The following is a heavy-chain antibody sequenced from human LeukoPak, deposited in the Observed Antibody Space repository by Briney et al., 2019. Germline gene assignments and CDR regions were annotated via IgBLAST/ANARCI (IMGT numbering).Heavy chain of an antibody. CDR1: GFTFNNYV. CDR2: ISGRGGTT. CDR3: ARRPILDWDDAFDI. D-gene: IGHD3/OR15-3a*01. J-gene: IGHJ3*02. V-gene: IGHV3-23*01. Sequence: GGSLRLSCAASGFTFNNYVMTWVRQAPGKGLEWVSSISGRGGTTTYADSVKGRFTISRDNSKNTLYLQMNSLRAEDTAVYYCARRPILDWDDAFDIWGQGTMVTVSS.